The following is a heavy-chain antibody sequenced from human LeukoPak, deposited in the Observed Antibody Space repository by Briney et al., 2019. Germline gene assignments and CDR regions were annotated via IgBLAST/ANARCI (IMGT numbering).Heavy chain of an antibody. CDR1: GGPMSSTSYY. Sequence: PSETLSLTCTVSGGPMSSTSYYWGWICQPPGKGLEWIGYIYYSGSTYYNLSLKSRVSISADTSKNQFSLKLTSVTSADTAVYYCARVLPGLAFDIWGQGTMVTVSS. CDR2: IYYSGST. D-gene: IGHD3-16*01. CDR3: ARVLPGLAFDI. J-gene: IGHJ3*02. V-gene: IGHV4-39*07.